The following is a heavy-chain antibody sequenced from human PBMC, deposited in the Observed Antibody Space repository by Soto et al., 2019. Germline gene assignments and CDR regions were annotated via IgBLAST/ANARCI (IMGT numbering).Heavy chain of an antibody. Sequence: SLRLSCVASGYTLRSYYMTWIRQIPGKGLEWVAHITGASDDRDYAESVRGRFTISRDNASQSVYLQLDSVSVDDVGVYWCTKGGRTTSFYWDFWGPGTSVTVSS. J-gene: IGHJ4*02. D-gene: IGHD2-2*01. CDR1: GYTLRSYY. CDR3: TKGGRTTSFYWDF. CDR2: ITGASDDR. V-gene: IGHV3-11*06.